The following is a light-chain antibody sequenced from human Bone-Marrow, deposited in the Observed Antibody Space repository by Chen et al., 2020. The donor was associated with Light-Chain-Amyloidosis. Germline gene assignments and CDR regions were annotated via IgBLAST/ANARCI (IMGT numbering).Light chain of an antibody. CDR2: EVT. CDR3: SSYTITNTLV. Sequence: QSALTQPASVSGSPGQSITIPCTGTSSDVGGDNHVSWYQQHPDKAPKLMIYEVTNRPSWVPDRFSGSKSANTASLTSSGLQTEDEADYFCSSYTITNTLVFGSGTRVTVL. CDR1: SSDVGGDNH. J-gene: IGLJ1*01. V-gene: IGLV2-14*01.